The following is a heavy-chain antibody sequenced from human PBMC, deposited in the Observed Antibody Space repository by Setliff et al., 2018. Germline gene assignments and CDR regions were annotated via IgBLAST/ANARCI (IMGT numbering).Heavy chain of an antibody. D-gene: IGHD3-22*01. CDR1: GFTFSTHS. CDR2: ISGDSASI. V-gene: IGHV3-23*01. CDR3: ARADSDSYYPYYFDF. J-gene: IGHJ4*02. Sequence: LRLSCAASGFTFSTHSMSWVRQAPGKGLEWVSAISGDSASIYYGDSVKGRFTISRDNSKNALYLQMNSLRAEDTAIYYCARADSDSYYPYYFDFWGQGVLVTVSS.